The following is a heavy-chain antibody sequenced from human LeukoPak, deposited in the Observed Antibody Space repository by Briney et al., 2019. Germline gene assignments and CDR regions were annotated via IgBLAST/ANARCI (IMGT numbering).Heavy chain of an antibody. J-gene: IGHJ4*02. CDR3: ARDSASHMTTVTFAY. D-gene: IGHD4-17*01. V-gene: IGHV3-48*03. CDR1: GFTFCSYE. CDR2: FSNSGSRP. Sequence: PGGSLRLSCARPGFTFCSYETNWVRQAPGKGLEWVAYFSNSGSRPYYADSVKGRLPFPRANPKTSLYLQMNSLRPRAPACFSCARDSASHMTTVTFAYWGEGALVTVSS.